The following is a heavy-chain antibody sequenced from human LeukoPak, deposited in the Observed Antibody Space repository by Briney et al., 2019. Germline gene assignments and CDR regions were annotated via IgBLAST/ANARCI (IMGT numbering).Heavy chain of an antibody. Sequence: GGSLRLSCAAFGFTFSSYEMNWVRQAPGKGLEWVSYISSSGSTIYYADSVKGRFTISRDNAKNSLYLQMNSLRAEDTAVYYCASSITMVRGVIEYFQHWGQGTLVTVSS. CDR2: ISSSGSTI. V-gene: IGHV3-48*03. CDR3: ASSITMVRGVIEYFQH. D-gene: IGHD3-10*01. CDR1: GFTFSSYE. J-gene: IGHJ1*01.